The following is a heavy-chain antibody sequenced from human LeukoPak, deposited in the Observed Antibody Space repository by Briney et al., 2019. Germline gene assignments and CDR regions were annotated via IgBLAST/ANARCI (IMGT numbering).Heavy chain of an antibody. Sequence: GRSLRLSCAASGFTFSSYGMHWVRQAPGKGLEWVAVIWYDGSNKYYADSVKGRFTISRDNSKNTLYLQMNSLRAEDTAVYYCARELLWFGEFGGMDVWGQGTTVTVSS. CDR1: GFTFSSYG. D-gene: IGHD3-10*01. CDR3: ARELLWFGEFGGMDV. CDR2: IWYDGSNK. J-gene: IGHJ6*02. V-gene: IGHV3-33*01.